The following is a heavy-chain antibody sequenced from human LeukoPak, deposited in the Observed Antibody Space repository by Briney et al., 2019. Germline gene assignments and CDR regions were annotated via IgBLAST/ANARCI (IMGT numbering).Heavy chain of an antibody. CDR1: GFTFSSYA. CDR3: AKHYCSSTSCLDDAFDI. V-gene: IGHV3-23*01. D-gene: IGHD2-2*01. CDR2: ISGSGGST. Sequence: GGSLRLSCAASGFTFSSYAMSWVRQAPGKGLEWVSAISGSGGSTYYADSVKGRFTISRDNSKNKLYLQMNSLRAEDTAVYYCAKHYCSSTSCLDDAFDIWGQGTMVTVSS. J-gene: IGHJ3*02.